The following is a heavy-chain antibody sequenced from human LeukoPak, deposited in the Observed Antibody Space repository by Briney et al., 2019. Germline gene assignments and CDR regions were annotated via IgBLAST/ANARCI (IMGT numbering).Heavy chain of an antibody. V-gene: IGHV3-21*01. CDR2: ISSSSTYI. CDR1: GFTFSSFS. J-gene: IGHJ4*02. D-gene: IGHD3-22*01. Sequence: PGGSLRLSCAASGFTFSSFSMNWVRQAPGKGLEWVSYISSSSTYINYADSVKGRFTISRDNAKNSLYLQLNSLRAEDTAVYFCARPFCYYDYSGHYPTCVDYSDSWGQGTLVTVSS. CDR3: ARPFCYYDYSGHYPTCVDYSDS.